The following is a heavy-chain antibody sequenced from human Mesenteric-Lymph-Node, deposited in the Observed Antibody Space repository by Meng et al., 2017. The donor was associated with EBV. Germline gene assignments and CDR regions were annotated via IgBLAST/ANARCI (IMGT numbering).Heavy chain of an antibody. CDR2: ISGSGGTT. J-gene: IGHJ4*02. CDR1: GFTFRSYA. D-gene: IGHD2-2*01. Sequence: LGSGGGFGQPGGSLRLYCAASGFTFRSYAMCWVRQAPGKGLEWVSAISGSGGTTHYADSVKGRFSISRDNSGNTLYLQMNSLRVEDTAVSYCSNLPYTYWGQGTLVTVSS. CDR3: SNLPYTY. V-gene: IGHV3-23*01.